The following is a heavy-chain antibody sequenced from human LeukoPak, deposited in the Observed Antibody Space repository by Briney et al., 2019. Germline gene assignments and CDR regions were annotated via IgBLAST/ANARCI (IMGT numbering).Heavy chain of an antibody. Sequence: GGSLRLSCAASGFTFSSYSMNWVRQAPGKGLEWVSSISSSSSYIYYADSVKGRFTISRDNAKNSLYLQMNSLRAEDTAVYYCARDAKQLWALIDYWGQGTLVTVCS. CDR3: ARDAKQLWALIDY. J-gene: IGHJ4*02. CDR1: GFTFSSYS. CDR2: ISSSSSYI. V-gene: IGHV3-21*01. D-gene: IGHD5-18*01.